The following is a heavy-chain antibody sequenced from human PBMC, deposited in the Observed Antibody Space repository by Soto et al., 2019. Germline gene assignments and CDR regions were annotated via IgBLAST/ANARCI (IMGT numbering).Heavy chain of an antibody. D-gene: IGHD3-3*01. CDR2: ISYDGRNK. J-gene: IGHJ4*02. CDR1: GFTFSSYG. Sequence: QVQLVESGGGVVQPGRSLRHSCAASGFTFSSYGMHWVRQAPGKGLEWVAVISYDGRNKYYADSVKGRFTISRDNSKNTLYLQMNSLRAEDTAVYYCAKDRPAHVLRFLEWLLPEVDYWGQGTLVTVSS. CDR3: AKDRPAHVLRFLEWLLPEVDY. V-gene: IGHV3-30*18.